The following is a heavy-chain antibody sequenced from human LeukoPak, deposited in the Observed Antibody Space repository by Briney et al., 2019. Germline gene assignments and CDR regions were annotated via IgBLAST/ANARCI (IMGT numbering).Heavy chain of an antibody. D-gene: IGHD2-2*01. V-gene: IGHV3-30*18. CDR3: AKGSIRRYQPLPSGVDY. Sequence: GRSLRLSCAASGFTFSSYGMHWVRQAPGKGLEWVAVISYGGSNKYYADSVKGRFTISRDNSKNTLYLQMNSLRAEDTAVYYCAKGSIRRYQPLPSGVDYWGQGTLVTVSS. CDR2: ISYGGSNK. CDR1: GFTFSSYG. J-gene: IGHJ4*02.